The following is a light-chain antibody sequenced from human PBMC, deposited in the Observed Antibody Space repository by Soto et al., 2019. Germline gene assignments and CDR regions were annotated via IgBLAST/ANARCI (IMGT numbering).Light chain of an antibody. CDR2: GAS. CDR1: QSVRSN. V-gene: IGKV3-15*01. CDR3: QQYNNWPPLT. Sequence: EIVLTQSPATLSVSPGERATLSCRASQSVRSNLAWYQQKPGQGPRLLIFGASTRATNIPARFSGSGSGTDFTLTISRLEPEDFAVYYCQQYNNWPPLTFGGGTKVDIK. J-gene: IGKJ4*01.